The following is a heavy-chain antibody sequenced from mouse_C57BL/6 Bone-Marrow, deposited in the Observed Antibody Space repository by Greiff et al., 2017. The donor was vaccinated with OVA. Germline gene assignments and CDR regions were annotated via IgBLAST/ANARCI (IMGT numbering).Heavy chain of an antibody. D-gene: IGHD2-3*01. CDR2: ISSGGSYT. CDR1: GFTFSSYG. CDR3: ARPGGYYTPDYYFDY. Sequence: EVQRVESGGDLVKPGGSLTLSCAASGFTFSSYGMSWVRQTPDKRLEWVATISSGGSYTYYPDSVKGRFTITRDKAKNTLYLQMSSLKSEDTAMYYGARPGGYYTPDYYFDYWGQGTTLTVSS. J-gene: IGHJ2*01. V-gene: IGHV5-6*01.